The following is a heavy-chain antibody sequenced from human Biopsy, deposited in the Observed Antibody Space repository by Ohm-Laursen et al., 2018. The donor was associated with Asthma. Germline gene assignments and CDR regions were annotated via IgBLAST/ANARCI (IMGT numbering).Heavy chain of an antibody. CDR1: VFTFSDYY. J-gene: IGHJ4*02. D-gene: IGHD6-19*01. CDR2: INGKSNSI. V-gene: IGHV3-11*01. Sequence: GSLTLSRASSVFTFSDYYMSWIRQAPGKGLVRISYINGKSNSIEYADSVKGRFTISRDNAKNSLYLQMNSLRAEDTAVYYCARDSYSSGLYDDFESWGQGTLVTVSS. CDR3: ARDSYSSGLYDDFES.